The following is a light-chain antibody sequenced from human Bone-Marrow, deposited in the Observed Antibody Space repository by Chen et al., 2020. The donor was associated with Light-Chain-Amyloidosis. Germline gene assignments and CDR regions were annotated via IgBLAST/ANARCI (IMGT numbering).Light chain of an antibody. CDR3: QSYDSSLGGVV. V-gene: IGLV1-40*01. CDR2: GNN. CDR1: TYNIGAGFD. J-gene: IGLJ3*02. Sequence: QSVLTQPPSVSGAPGQRLTISCTGSTYNIGAGFDVHWYQQLPGTVPKLLIYGNNNRPSGVPDRVWGSGSGTSASLAINGLRAEDEGAYYCQSYDSSLGGVVFGGGTKLTVL.